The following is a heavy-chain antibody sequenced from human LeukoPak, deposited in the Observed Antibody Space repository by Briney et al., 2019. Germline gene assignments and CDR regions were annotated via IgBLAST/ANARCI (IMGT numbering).Heavy chain of an antibody. Sequence: GGSLRLSCAASGFSFSTSLMTWVRQAPGKGLEWVSHINSGSSTIYYADSVKGRFTISRDNAGNSLYLHMNSLRAEDTAVYYCARVLLERPGIDSFDMWGQGTMVTVSS. V-gene: IGHV3-48*01. CDR2: INSGSSTI. CDR3: ARVLLERPGIDSFDM. CDR1: GFSFSTSL. D-gene: IGHD1-1*01. J-gene: IGHJ3*02.